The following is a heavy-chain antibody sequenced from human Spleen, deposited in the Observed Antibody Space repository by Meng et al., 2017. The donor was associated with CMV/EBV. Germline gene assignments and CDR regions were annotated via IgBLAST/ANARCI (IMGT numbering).Heavy chain of an antibody. CDR3: AKAEAGEYCTSTTCYSYDY. Sequence: FSGYTMNWGRQAPGKGLEWVSSISSSSSYIYYADSVKGRFTISRDNARNSLYLQMGSLRAEDTAVYYCAKAEAGEYCTSTTCYSYDYWGQGTLVTVSS. CDR2: ISSSSSYI. D-gene: IGHD2-2*02. CDR1: FSGYT. V-gene: IGHV3-21*04. J-gene: IGHJ4*02.